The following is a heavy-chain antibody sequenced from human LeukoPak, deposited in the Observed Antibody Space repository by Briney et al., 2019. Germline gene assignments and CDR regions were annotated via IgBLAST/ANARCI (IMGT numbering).Heavy chain of an antibody. J-gene: IGHJ4*02. CDR3: ARYNWNSAPFDY. Sequence: GGSLRLSCAASGFTFSSYWMHWVRQAPGKGLVWVSRINSDGSSTSYADSVKGRFTISRDSAKNTLYLEMSSLRAEDTAVYYCARYNWNSAPFDYWGQGTLVTVSS. D-gene: IGHD1-7*01. V-gene: IGHV3-74*01. CDR2: INSDGSST. CDR1: GFTFSSYW.